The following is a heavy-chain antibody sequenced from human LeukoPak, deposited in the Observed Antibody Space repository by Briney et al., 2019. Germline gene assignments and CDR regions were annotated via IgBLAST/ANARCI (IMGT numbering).Heavy chain of an antibody. V-gene: IGHV1-46*01. CDR3: ARDLSRAHYYYDSSGYPGNY. D-gene: IGHD3-22*01. CDR2: INPSGGST. J-gene: IGHJ4*02. Sequence: KVSCKAXGYTFTXXYMHWVRQAPGQGLEWMGIINPSGGSTSYAQKFQGRVTMTRDTSTSTVYIELSSLRSEDTAVYYCARDLSRAHYYYDSSGYPGNYWGQGTLVTVSS. CDR1: GYTFTXXY.